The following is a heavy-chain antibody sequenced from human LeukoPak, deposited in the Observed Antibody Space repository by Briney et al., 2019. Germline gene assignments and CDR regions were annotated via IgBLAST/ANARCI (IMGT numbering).Heavy chain of an antibody. CDR3: AREDDVLAGYPFDY. D-gene: IGHD3-9*01. CDR1: GFTFDDYG. V-gene: IGHV3-20*04. J-gene: IGHJ4*02. Sequence: GGSLRLSCAASGFTFDDYGMSWVRQAPGKGLEWVSGINWNGGSTGYADSVKGRFTISRDNARNSLYLQMNSLRAEDTAVYYCAREDDVLAGYPFDYWGQGTLVTVSS. CDR2: INWNGGST.